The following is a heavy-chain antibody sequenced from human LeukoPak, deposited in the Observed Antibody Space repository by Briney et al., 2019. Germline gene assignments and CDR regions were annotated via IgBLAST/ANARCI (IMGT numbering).Heavy chain of an antibody. J-gene: IGHJ4*02. CDR2: IYYSGST. D-gene: IGHD3-22*01. Sequence: PSETLSLTCTVSGGSISSSSYYWGWIRQPPGKGLEWIGSIYYSGSTYYNPSLKSRVTISVDTSKNQFSLKLSSVTAADTAVYYCARNRVSSGYAFDYWGQGTLVTVSS. CDR3: ARNRVSSGYAFDY. CDR1: GGSISSSSYY. V-gene: IGHV4-39*01.